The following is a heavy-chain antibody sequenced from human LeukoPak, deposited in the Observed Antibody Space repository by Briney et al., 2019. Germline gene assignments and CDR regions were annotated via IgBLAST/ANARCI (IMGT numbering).Heavy chain of an antibody. CDR1: GGSISSGGYS. J-gene: IGHJ4*02. D-gene: IGHD3-9*01. V-gene: IGHV4-30-2*01. Sequence: PSETLFLTCAVSGGSISSGGYSWSWIRQPPGKGLEWIGYIHHSGSTYYNPSLKSRVTISVDRSKNQFSLKLSSVTAADTAVYYCARGKIDDILTGYYPHFDYWGQGTLVTVSS. CDR2: IHHSGST. CDR3: ARGKIDDILTGYYPHFDY.